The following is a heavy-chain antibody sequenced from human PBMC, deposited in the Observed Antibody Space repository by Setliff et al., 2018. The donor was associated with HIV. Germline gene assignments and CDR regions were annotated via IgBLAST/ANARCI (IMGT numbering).Heavy chain of an antibody. D-gene: IGHD6-19*01. J-gene: IGHJ6*02. CDR3: ARVAHSSSYHYYGMDV. V-gene: IGHV1-69*05. CDR2: IIPMFGTG. CDR1: GGTFSSYG. Sequence: AASVKVSCKASGGTFSSYGISWVRQAPGQGLEWMGAIIPMFGTGFYAQKFQGRVTITTDESWTTSYMELSSLRFEDTAVYFCARVAHSSSYHYYGMDVWGQGTTVTVSS.